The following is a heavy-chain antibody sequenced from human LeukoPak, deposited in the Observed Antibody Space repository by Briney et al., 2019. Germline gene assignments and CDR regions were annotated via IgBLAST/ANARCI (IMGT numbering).Heavy chain of an antibody. D-gene: IGHD1-26*01. CDR2: IYSDGST. J-gene: IGHJ4*02. CDR3: ARERGRGRDSPWFDY. CDR1: GFIVSGDF. V-gene: IGHV3-53*01. Sequence: GGSLRLSCAASGFIVSGDFMSWVRQAPGKGLEWVSVIYSDGSTYYADSVKGRFAISRDNSKNTLDLQMTGLRAEDTAVYYCARERGRGRDSPWFDYWGQGTLVTVSS.